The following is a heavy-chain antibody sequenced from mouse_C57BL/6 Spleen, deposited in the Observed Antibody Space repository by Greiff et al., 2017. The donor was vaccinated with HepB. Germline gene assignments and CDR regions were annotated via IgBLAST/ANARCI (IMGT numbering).Heavy chain of an antibody. CDR1: GYVFSSSW. Sequence: QVQLQQSGPELVKPGASVKISCKASGYVFSSSWMNWVKQRPGKGLEWIGRIYPGDGDTNYNGKFKGKATLTADKSSSTAYMQLSSLTSEDSAVYFCARGRFDYWGQGTTLTVSS. J-gene: IGHJ2*01. CDR2: IYPGDGDT. CDR3: ARGRFDY. V-gene: IGHV1-82*01.